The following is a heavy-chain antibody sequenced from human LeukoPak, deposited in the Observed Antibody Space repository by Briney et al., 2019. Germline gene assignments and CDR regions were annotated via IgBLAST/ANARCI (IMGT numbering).Heavy chain of an antibody. J-gene: IGHJ4*02. Sequence: SETLSLTCTVSGYSISSGYYWGWIRQPPGKGLEWIGSIYHSGSTYYNPSLKSRVTISVDTSKNQFSLKLSSVTAADTAVYYCARVSRTAGFDYWGQGTLVTVSS. D-gene: IGHD1-1*01. CDR3: ARVSRTAGFDY. V-gene: IGHV4-38-2*02. CDR1: GYSISSGYY. CDR2: IYHSGST.